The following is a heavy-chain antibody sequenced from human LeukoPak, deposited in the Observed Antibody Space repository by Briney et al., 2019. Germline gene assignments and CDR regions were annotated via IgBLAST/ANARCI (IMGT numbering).Heavy chain of an antibody. D-gene: IGHD5-18*01. V-gene: IGHV3-7*01. J-gene: IGHJ6*03. CDR3: ARDTGSVGKYSYGSKLPYYYYYMDV. Sequence: LSGGSLRLSCAASGFTFSSYWKSWVRQAPGKGLEWVANIKQDGSEKYYVDSVKGRFTISRDNAKNSLYLQMNSLRAEDTAVYYCARDTGSVGKYSYGSKLPYYYYYMDVWGKGTTVTVSS. CDR1: GFTFSSYW. CDR2: IKQDGSEK.